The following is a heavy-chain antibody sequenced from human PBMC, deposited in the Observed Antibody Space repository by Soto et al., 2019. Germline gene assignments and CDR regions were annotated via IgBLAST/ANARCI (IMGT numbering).Heavy chain of an antibody. CDR1: SYTFTSYG. V-gene: IGHV1-18*01. J-gene: IGHJ4*02. Sequence: QVQLVQSGAEVKKPGASVKVSCKASSYTFTSYGISWVRQAPGQGLEWTGWISAYNGNTNYAQKLQGRVTMTTDTSTSTAYMELRSLRSDDTAVYYCARAGYYDILTGYSFDYWGQGTLVTVSS. CDR2: ISAYNGNT. CDR3: ARAGYYDILTGYSFDY. D-gene: IGHD3-9*01.